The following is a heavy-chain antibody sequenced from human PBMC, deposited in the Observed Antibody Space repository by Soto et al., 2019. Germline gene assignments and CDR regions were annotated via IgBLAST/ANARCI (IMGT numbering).Heavy chain of an antibody. V-gene: IGHV4-4*07. CDR3: ARVYYDSSGYYPYLDY. Sequence: LETLSLTCTVSGGSISSYYWSWIRQPAGKGLEWIGRIYTSGSTNYNPSLKSRVTMSVDTSKNQFSLKLSSVTAADTAVYYCARVYYDSSGYYPYLDYWGQGTLVTVSS. J-gene: IGHJ4*02. CDR2: IYTSGST. CDR1: GGSISSYY. D-gene: IGHD3-22*01.